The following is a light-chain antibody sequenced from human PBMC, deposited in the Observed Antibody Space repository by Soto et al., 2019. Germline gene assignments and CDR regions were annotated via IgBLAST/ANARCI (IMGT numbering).Light chain of an antibody. CDR1: QSVSNNY. V-gene: IGKV3-11*01. J-gene: IGKJ5*01. CDR3: QQRSNWPPIT. CDR2: GAS. Sequence: EIVFTQSPGTLSLSPGERATLSWRASQSVSNNYLAWYQQKPGQAPRLLIYGASNRATGIPARFSGSGSGTDFTLTISSLEPEDFAVYYCQQRSNWPPITFGQGTRLEIK.